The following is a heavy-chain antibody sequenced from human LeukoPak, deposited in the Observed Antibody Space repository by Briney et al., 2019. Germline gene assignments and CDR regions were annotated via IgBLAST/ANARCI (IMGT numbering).Heavy chain of an antibody. CDR1: GFTFSSYA. J-gene: IGHJ4*02. CDR2: ISGSGGST. D-gene: IGHD2-15*01. V-gene: IGHV3-23*01. Sequence: GGSLRLSCAASGFTFSSYAMSWVRQAPGKGLEWVSAISGSGGSTYYADSVKGRFTISRDNSKNTLYLQMNSLRAEDTAVYYCANGGYCSGGGCYSGPALDYFDYWGQGTLVTVSS. CDR3: ANGGYCSGGGCYSGPALDYFDY.